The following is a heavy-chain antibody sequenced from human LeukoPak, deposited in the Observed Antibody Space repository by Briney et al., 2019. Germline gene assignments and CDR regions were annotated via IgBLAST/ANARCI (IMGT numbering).Heavy chain of an antibody. D-gene: IGHD3-3*01. CDR3: WRGPGLRFLEWSAYYYYYYMDV. V-gene: IGHV4-59*01. CDR2: IYYSGST. CDR1: GGSISSYY. Sequence: SETLSLTCTVSGGSISSYYWSWIRQPPGKGLEWIGYIYYSGSTNYNPSLKSRVTISVDTSKNQFSLKLSSVTPADPAVYYCWRGPGLRFLEWSAYYYYYYMDVWGKGTTVTVSS. J-gene: IGHJ6*03.